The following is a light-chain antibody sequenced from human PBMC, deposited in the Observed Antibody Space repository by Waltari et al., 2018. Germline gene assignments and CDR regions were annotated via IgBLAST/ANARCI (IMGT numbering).Light chain of an antibody. CDR3: QTGGHGTWV. V-gene: IGLV4-69*01. Sequence: QLVLTQSPSASASLGASVKLTCTLSSGHSTNIIAWLQQQPEKGPRYLMNVNSDGSHNKGVGTPGRFSGSSSGAERYLTISSLQSEDEADYYCQTGGHGTWVFGGGTRLTVL. CDR1: SGHSTNI. J-gene: IGLJ3*02. CDR2: VNSDGSH.